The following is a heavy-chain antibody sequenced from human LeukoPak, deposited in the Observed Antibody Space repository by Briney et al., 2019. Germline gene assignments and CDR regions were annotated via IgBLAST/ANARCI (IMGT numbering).Heavy chain of an antibody. CDR2: ISWNSGSI. V-gene: IGHV3-9*01. Sequence: TGGSLRLSCAASGFTFDDYAMHWVRQAPGKGQEWVSGISWNSGSIGYADSVKGRFTISRDNAKNSLYLQMNSLRAEDTALYYCAKVGIVAGRVSYYFDYWGQGTLVTVSS. D-gene: IGHD6-19*01. CDR1: GFTFDDYA. CDR3: AKVGIVAGRVSYYFDY. J-gene: IGHJ4*02.